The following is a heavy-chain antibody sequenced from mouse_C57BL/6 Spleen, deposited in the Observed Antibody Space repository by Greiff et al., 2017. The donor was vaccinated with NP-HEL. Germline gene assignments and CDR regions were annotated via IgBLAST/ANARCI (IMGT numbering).Heavy chain of an antibody. D-gene: IGHD2-4*01. Sequence: QVQLQQPGAELVKPGASVKLSCKASGYTFTSYWIHWVKQRPGQGLEWIGMIHPNSGSTNYNEKFKSKATLTVDKSSSTAYMQLSSLTSEDSAVYYCATYDYDEGNYAMDYWGQGTSVTVSS. CDR1: GYTFTSYW. J-gene: IGHJ4*01. V-gene: IGHV1-64*01. CDR2: IHPNSGST. CDR3: ATYDYDEGNYAMDY.